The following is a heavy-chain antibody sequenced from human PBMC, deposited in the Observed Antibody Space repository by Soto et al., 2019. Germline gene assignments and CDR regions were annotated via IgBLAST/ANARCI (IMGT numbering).Heavy chain of an antibody. J-gene: IGHJ5*02. CDR3: VRTARQGAVAPHWFDR. V-gene: IGHV4-30-4*01. CDR1: GGSIRSTDYY. CDR2: VYYTGST. D-gene: IGHD2-21*02. Sequence: SETLSLTCAVSGGSIRSTDYYWSWIRQAPGKGLEWIGYVYYTGSTYYNPSLMSRLTISVDTSKNQFSLKLTSVTAAETAVYYCVRTARQGAVAPHWFDRWGQGTQVTVSS.